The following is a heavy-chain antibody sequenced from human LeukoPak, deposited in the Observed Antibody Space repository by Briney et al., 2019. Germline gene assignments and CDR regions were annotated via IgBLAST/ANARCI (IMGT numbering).Heavy chain of an antibody. CDR1: GYTLTELS. V-gene: IGHV1-24*01. J-gene: IGHJ4*02. Sequence: ASVKVSCKVSGYTLTELSMHWVRQAPGKGLEWMGGFDPEDGETIYAQKFQGRVTMTEDTSTDTAYMELSSLRSEDTAVYYCATGGFRYCSGGSCFEAPPYYFDYWGQGTLVTVSS. CDR3: ATGGFRYCSGGSCFEAPPYYFDY. CDR2: FDPEDGET. D-gene: IGHD2-15*01.